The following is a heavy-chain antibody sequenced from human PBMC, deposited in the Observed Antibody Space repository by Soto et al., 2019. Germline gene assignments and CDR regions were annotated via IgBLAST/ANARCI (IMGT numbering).Heavy chain of an antibody. CDR1: GGSISSGGYY. D-gene: IGHD3-10*01. Sequence: QVQLQESGPGLVKPSQTLSLTCTVSGGSISSGGYYWSWIRQHPGKGLEWIGYIYYSGSTYYNPSLKSRVTISVDTSKNQFSLKLSSVTAADTAVYYCAREPRITMVRGVKAVYNWFDPWGQGTLVTVSS. J-gene: IGHJ5*02. CDR2: IYYSGST. CDR3: AREPRITMVRGVKAVYNWFDP. V-gene: IGHV4-31*03.